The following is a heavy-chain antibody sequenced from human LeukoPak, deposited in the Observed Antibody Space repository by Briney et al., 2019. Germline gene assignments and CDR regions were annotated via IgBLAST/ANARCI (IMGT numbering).Heavy chain of an antibody. Sequence: SETLSLTCTVSGGSMSNYYWSWIRQPPGKGLEWIGEINHSGSTNYNPSLKSRVTISVDTSKNQFSLKLSSVTAADTAVYYCARLGGYYDSSGYYYRYNWFDPWGQGTLVTVSS. V-gene: IGHV4-34*01. CDR1: GGSMSNYY. CDR3: ARLGGYYDSSGYYYRYNWFDP. CDR2: INHSGST. D-gene: IGHD3-22*01. J-gene: IGHJ5*02.